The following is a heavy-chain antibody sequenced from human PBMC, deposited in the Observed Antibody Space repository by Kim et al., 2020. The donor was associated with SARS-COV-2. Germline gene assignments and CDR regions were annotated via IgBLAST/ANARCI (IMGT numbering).Heavy chain of an antibody. CDR3: ARTRGMDV. Sequence: ASVKVSCKASGYTFTNYYIHWVRQAPGQGLEWMGMISPGGGSTTYAQKFQGRVTMTRDTSKSTVYMELSSLRFEDTGVYYCARTRGMDVWGQGTTVTVSS. J-gene: IGHJ6*02. CDR2: ISPGGGST. CDR1: GYTFTNYY. V-gene: IGHV1-46*03.